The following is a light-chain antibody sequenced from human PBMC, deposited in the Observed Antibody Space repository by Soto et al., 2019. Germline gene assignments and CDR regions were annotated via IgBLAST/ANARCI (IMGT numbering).Light chain of an antibody. CDR1: QRITTY. J-gene: IGKJ2*01. Sequence: DIHMTQSPSSLSASVGDRVTISCRASQRITTYLNWYQQKPGGAPKLLISTSGTLQRGVPSRFIGSVSGTDFTLTITSLQPADFATYFCQQTYSTPYTFGQGTKLEIK. V-gene: IGKV1-39*01. CDR3: QQTYSTPYT. CDR2: TSG.